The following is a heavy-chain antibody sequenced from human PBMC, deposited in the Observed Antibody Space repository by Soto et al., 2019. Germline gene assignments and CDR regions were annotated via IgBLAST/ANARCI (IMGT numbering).Heavy chain of an antibody. J-gene: IGHJ4*02. V-gene: IGHV1-46*03. CDR1: GYTFTSYH. Sequence: ASVKVSCKASGYTFTSYHMHWVRQAPGQGLEWMGIINPSGGSTSYAQKFQGRVTMTRDTSTSTVYMELSSLRSEDTAVYYCARDVLSFQYCSGGSCYFDYWGQGTLVTVSS. D-gene: IGHD2-15*01. CDR2: INPSGGST. CDR3: ARDVLSFQYCSGGSCYFDY.